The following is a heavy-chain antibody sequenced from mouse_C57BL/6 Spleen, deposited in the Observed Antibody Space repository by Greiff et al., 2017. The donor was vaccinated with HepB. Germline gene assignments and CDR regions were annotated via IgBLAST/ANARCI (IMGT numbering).Heavy chain of an antibody. Sequence: DVMLVESEGGLVQPGSSMKLSCTASGFTFSDYYMAWVRQVPEKGLEWVANINYDGSSTYYLDSLKSRFIISRDNAKNILYLQMSSLKSEDTATYYCARLIYSNYAMDYWGQGTSVTVSS. CDR3: ARLIYSNYAMDY. D-gene: IGHD2-5*01. CDR2: INYDGSST. CDR1: GFTFSDYY. J-gene: IGHJ4*01. V-gene: IGHV5-16*01.